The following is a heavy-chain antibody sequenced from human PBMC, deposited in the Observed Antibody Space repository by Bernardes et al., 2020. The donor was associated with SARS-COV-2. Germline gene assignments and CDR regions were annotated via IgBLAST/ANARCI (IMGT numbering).Heavy chain of an antibody. Sequence: SETLSLTCTVSGGSISSYYWSWIRQPPGKGLEWIGYIYYSGSTNYNPSLKSRVTISVDTSKNQFSLKLSSVTAADTAVYYCARARRRYCSSTSCSHGYYYYYMDVWGKGTTVTVSS. D-gene: IGHD2-2*01. CDR2: IYYSGST. V-gene: IGHV4-59*01. CDR3: ARARRRYCSSTSCSHGYYYYYMDV. CDR1: GGSISSYY. J-gene: IGHJ6*03.